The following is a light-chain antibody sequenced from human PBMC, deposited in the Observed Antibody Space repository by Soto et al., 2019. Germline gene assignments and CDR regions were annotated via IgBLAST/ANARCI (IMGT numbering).Light chain of an antibody. Sequence: AIQMTPSPSSLSASVGDRVTITCRASQGIRTELGWYQQRPGEAPKLLIYAASTLQSGVPSRFSGSGSGTDFTLTISSLQPEDFATYYCLQDYNYPRTFGQGTKVEIK. CDR3: LQDYNYPRT. J-gene: IGKJ1*01. CDR1: QGIRTE. V-gene: IGKV1-6*02. CDR2: AAS.